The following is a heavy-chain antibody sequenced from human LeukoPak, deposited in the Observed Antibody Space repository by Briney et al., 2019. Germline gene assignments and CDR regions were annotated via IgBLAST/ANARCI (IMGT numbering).Heavy chain of an antibody. D-gene: IGHD3-3*01. CDR2: IYYSGST. V-gene: IGHV4-38-2*01. J-gene: IGHJ4*02. CDR1: GFIFSDYY. CDR3: ARHVEHDYDFWSGLRTYYFDY. Sequence: GSLRLSCAASGFIFSDYYMSWIRQPPGKGLEWIGSIYYSGSTYYNPSLKSRVTISVDTSKNQFSLKLSSVTAADTAVYYCARHVEHDYDFWSGLRTYYFDYWGQGTLVTVSS.